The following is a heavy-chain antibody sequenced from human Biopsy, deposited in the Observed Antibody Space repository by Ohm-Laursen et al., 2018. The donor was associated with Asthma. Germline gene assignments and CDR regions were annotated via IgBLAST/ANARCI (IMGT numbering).Heavy chain of an antibody. V-gene: IGHV3-48*03. J-gene: IGHJ3*01. CDR1: GFMFRSFG. Sequence: GSLRLSCAASGFMFRSFGMHWVRQAPGKGLEWVSYISSSGNTSTIYYADSVKGRFTISRDNAKNSVYLQMNSLRAEDTAVYYCARKVAFDVWGQGTLVIVSS. CDR3: ARKVAFDV. CDR2: ISSSGNTSTI.